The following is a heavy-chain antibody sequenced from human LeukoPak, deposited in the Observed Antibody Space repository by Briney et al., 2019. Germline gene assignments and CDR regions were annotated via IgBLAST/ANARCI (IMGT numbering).Heavy chain of an antibody. V-gene: IGHV3-23*01. CDR3: ATYRQVLLPFES. Sequence: GGSLRLSCAASGFTFSTFAMIWVRQPPGKGLEWVSSIFQGGGEIHYADSVRGRFTISRDNSKSTLFLQMNSLRAEDTAIYYCATYRQVLLPFESWGQGTLVTVSS. CDR1: GFTFSTFA. J-gene: IGHJ4*02. D-gene: IGHD5-18*01. CDR2: IFQGGGEI.